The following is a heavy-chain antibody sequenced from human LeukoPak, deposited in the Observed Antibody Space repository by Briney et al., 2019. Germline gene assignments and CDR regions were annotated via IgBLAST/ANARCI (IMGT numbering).Heavy chain of an antibody. CDR1: GGSFSGYY. CDR2: INHSGST. CDR3: ARVFRCYGPRGWDY. D-gene: IGHD5-18*01. J-gene: IGHJ4*02. Sequence: PSETLSLTCAVYGGSFSGYYWSWIRQPPGKGLEWIGEINHSGSTNYNPSLKSRVTISVDTSKNQFSLKLSSVTAADTAVYYCARVFRCYGPRGWDYWGQGTLVTVSS. V-gene: IGHV4-34*01.